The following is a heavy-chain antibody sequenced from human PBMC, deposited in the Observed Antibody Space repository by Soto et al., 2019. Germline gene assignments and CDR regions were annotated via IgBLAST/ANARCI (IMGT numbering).Heavy chain of an antibody. D-gene: IGHD3-22*01. CDR2: ISYDGGNK. Sequence: QVRLVESGGGVVQPGRSLRLSCAGSGLTFSRYAMYWVRQAPGKGLEWVAVISYDGGNKYYADSVKGRFTISRDNSNNTLYLQMNSLRAEDTAVYYCARGYYDNSGYLFDYWGQGTLVTVSS. CDR3: ARGYYDNSGYLFDY. J-gene: IGHJ4*02. CDR1: GLTFSRYA. V-gene: IGHV3-30-3*01.